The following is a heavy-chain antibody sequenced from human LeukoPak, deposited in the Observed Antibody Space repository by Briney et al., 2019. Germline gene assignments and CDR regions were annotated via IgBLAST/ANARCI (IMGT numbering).Heavy chain of an antibody. CDR3: AREVGYCSSTSCYARWFDP. CDR2: INTNTGNP. J-gene: IGHJ5*02. CDR1: GYAFTDYY. Sequence: ASVKVSCKASGYAFTDYYIHWVRQAPGQGLEWMGWINTNTGNPTYAQGFTGRFVFSLDTSVSTAYLQISSLKAEDTAVYYCAREVGYCSSTSCYARWFDPWGQGTLVTVSS. D-gene: IGHD2-2*01. V-gene: IGHV7-4-1*02.